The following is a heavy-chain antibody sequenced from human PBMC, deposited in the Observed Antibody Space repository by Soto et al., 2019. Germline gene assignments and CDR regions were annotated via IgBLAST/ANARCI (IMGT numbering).Heavy chain of an antibody. D-gene: IGHD1-26*01. J-gene: IGHJ6*02. Sequence: SERLSLTWTVAHGSVGIDSFYWAWIRQQPGKGLEGIGYIYYTGNTYYRPWLRRRVSISIYTSQNQFSLRLNSVTAADTGAYHVVPPSYCINDIDVWDQETMLAVSS. CDR3: VPPSYCINDIDV. V-gene: IGHV4-31*02. CDR2: IYYTGNT. CDR1: HGSVGIDSFY.